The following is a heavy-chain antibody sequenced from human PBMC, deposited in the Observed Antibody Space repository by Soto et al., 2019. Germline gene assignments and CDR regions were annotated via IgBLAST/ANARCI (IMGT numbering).Heavy chain of an antibody. Sequence: SSVKCSCTTSGFTFSRIGISCVRQDPGQVLDWMGWISPYKGNTHYAQGLQGRVTMTTDTSTSTAYMELRSLRSDDTAVYYCARDLDASGSYYTDYWGQGTLVTVSS. CDR2: ISPYKGNT. J-gene: IGHJ4*02. V-gene: IGHV1-18*01. CDR1: GFTFSRIG. CDR3: ARDLDASGSYYTDY. D-gene: IGHD3-10*01.